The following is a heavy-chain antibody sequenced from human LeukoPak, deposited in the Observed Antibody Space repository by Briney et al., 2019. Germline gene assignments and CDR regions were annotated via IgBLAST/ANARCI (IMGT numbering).Heavy chain of an antibody. Sequence: ASVKVSCKISGYTLTELSIHWVRQAPAKGLEWMGGFDPEDGEIIYAQKFQGTVTMTGDTSTYTAYMELSSLTSDDTAMYYCATRASSYSFDFWGQGTMVTVSS. CDR2: FDPEDGEI. CDR1: GYTLTELS. V-gene: IGHV1-24*01. D-gene: IGHD3-10*01. CDR3: ATRASSYSFDF. J-gene: IGHJ3*01.